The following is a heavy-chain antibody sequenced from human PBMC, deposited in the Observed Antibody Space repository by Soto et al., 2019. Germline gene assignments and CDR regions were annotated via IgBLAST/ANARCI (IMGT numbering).Heavy chain of an antibody. V-gene: IGHV1-3*01. D-gene: IGHD2-21*01. CDR1: GYTFTSYA. CDR3: ARVPGYSIGDL. Sequence: QVQLVQSGAEVKKPGASVKVSCKASGYTFTSYAMHWVRQAPGQRLEWMGWINAGNGNTKYSQKFQGRVTITRDTSASTAYMELSSLRSEDTAVYCCARVPGYSIGDLWGRGTLVTVSS. CDR2: INAGNGNT. J-gene: IGHJ2*01.